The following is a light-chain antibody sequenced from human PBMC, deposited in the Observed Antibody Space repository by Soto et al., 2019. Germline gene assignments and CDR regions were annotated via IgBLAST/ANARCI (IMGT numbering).Light chain of an antibody. V-gene: IGLV1-40*01. CDR3: QSYDSSLNGVV. Sequence: QPVLTQPPSVSGAPGQRVTISCTGSSSNIGAGYDVHWYQQLPGTAPKLLIYGNINRPSGVPDRFSGSKSGTSASLAITGLQAEDEADYYCQSYDSSLNGVVFGGGTKLTVL. CDR2: GNI. J-gene: IGLJ2*01. CDR1: SSNIGAGYD.